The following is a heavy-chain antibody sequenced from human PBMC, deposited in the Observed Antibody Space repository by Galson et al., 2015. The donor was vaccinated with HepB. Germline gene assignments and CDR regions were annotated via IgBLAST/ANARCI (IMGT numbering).Heavy chain of an antibody. D-gene: IGHD3-22*01. V-gene: IGHV3-30-3*01. CDR2: VLYDGTTK. J-gene: IGHJ4*02. CDR1: GFTFGSYA. CDR3: ARGDVEGGHYYDSSTSPVGFDY. Sequence: SLRLSCAASGFTFGSYAMHWVRQAPGKGLEWVAVVLYDGTTKYYADSMKGRFTIFRDNSKNTLYLQMNSLRVEDTAVYFCARGDVEGGHYYDSSTSPVGFDYWGQGTLVTVSS.